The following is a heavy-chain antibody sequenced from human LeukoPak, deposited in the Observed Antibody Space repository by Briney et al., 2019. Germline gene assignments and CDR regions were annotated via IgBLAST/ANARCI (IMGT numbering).Heavy chain of an antibody. V-gene: IGHV3-64*01. Sequence: GGSLRLSCAASGFTFNPYGMHWVRQAPGKGLEYVSGIGPDGATTYYANSVKGRFTISRDNSKSMLYLQMGSLTADDMAVYYCARGAQLTDFWGQGTLVTVSS. CDR2: IGPDGATT. CDR1: GFTFNPYG. CDR3: ARGAQLTDF. D-gene: IGHD6-13*01. J-gene: IGHJ4*02.